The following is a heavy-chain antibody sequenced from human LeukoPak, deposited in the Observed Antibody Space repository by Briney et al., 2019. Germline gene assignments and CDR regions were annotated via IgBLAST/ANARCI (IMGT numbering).Heavy chain of an antibody. CDR1: GFSFGIYW. V-gene: IGHV3-7*01. Sequence: PGGSLRLSCAASGFSFGIYWMSWVRQASGKGLEWLAYIQQDGSETYYADSVKGRFTISRDNAKNSLHLQMNSLRVEDTAVYYCARDGGGLDYWGQGTQVTVSS. CDR3: ARDGGGLDY. D-gene: IGHD3-16*01. J-gene: IGHJ4*02. CDR2: IQQDGSET.